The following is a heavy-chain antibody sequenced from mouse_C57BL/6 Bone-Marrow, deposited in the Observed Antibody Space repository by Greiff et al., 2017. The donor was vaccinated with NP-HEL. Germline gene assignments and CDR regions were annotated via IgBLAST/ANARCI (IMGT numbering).Heavy chain of an antibody. V-gene: IGHV1-85*01. D-gene: IGHD1-1*01. CDR1: GYTFTSYD. CDR2: IYPRDGST. Sequence: VHLVESGPELVKPGASVKLSCKASGYTFTSYDINWVKQRPGQGLEWIGWIYPRDGSTKYNEKFKGKATLTVDTSSSTAYMELHSLTSEDSAVYFCARYGSSFPYWYFDVWGTGTTVTVSS. CDR3: ARYGSSFPYWYFDV. J-gene: IGHJ1*03.